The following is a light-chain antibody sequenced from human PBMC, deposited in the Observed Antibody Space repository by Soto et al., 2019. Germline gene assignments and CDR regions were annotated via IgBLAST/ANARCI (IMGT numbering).Light chain of an antibody. J-gene: IGKJ3*01. CDR3: QHYGRSPIFT. V-gene: IGKV3-20*01. CDR2: AAS. CDR1: QSVSNY. Sequence: EIVLTQSPGTLSLSPGERATLSCRASQSVSNYLAWYQQRPGQAPRLLIYAASTRAAGIPDRFSGSGSGTDFTLTISRLEPEDFAVFYCQHYGRSPIFTFGHGTTVDIK.